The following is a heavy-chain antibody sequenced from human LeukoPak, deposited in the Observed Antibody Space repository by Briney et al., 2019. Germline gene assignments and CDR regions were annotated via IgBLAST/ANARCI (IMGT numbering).Heavy chain of an antibody. V-gene: IGHV1-18*01. CDR2: ISAYNGNT. D-gene: IGHD1-26*01. CDR1: GYTFTSYG. Sequence: ASVKVSCKAFGYTFTSYGISWVRQAPGQGLEWMGWISAYNGNTNYAQKLQGRVTMTTDTSTSTAYMELRSLRSDDTAVYYCARIVGATKTGWFDPWGQGTLVTVSS. CDR3: ARIVGATKTGWFDP. J-gene: IGHJ5*02.